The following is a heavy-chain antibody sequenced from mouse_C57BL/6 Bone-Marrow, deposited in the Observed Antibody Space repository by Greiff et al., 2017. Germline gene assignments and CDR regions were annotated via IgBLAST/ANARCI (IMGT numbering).Heavy chain of an antibody. V-gene: IGHV1-78*01. CDR1: GYTFTDHS. CDR2: IYPRDGST. J-gene: IGHJ1*03. CDR3: ARFYYGNSWYFDV. Sequence: QVQLQQSDAELVKPGASVKISCKVSGYTFTDHSIHWMKQRPEQSLEWIGYIYPRDGSTRYNEKFKGKATLTADKSSSTAYMQLNSLTSEDSAVYFCARFYYGNSWYFDVWGTGTTVTVSS. D-gene: IGHD2-1*01.